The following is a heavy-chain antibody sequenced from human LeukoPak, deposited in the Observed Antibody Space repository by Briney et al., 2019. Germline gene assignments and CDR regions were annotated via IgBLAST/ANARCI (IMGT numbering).Heavy chain of an antibody. J-gene: IGHJ2*01. V-gene: IGHV4-39*01. CDR2: IDYSVTN. D-gene: IGHD2-21*01. CDR3: ARHVSSDLRIVVVSSDWYFDR. CDR1: GGSISSSRFY. Sequence: SETLSLTCIVSGGSISSSRFYWGWIRQPPGRGRDWIGIIDYSVTNYNNPSLKSQSPIPEDTPKNPFSLNLSSVTAADRGVYYCARHVSSDLRIVVVSSDWYFDRWGRGTLVTVSS.